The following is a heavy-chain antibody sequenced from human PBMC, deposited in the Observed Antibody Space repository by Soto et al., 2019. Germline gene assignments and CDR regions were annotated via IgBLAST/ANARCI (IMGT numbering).Heavy chain of an antibody. J-gene: IGHJ6*03. V-gene: IGHV3-33*01. Sequence: QVQLVESGGGVVQPGRSLRLSCAASGFTFSSYGMHWVRQAPGKGLEWVAVIWYDGSNKYYAASVKGRFTISRDTSKNTLYLQMNSLRAEDTAVYYCARGPDCSSTSCYAYYYYYYYMDVWGKGTTVTVSS. D-gene: IGHD2-2*01. CDR3: ARGPDCSSTSCYAYYYYYYYMDV. CDR2: IWYDGSNK. CDR1: GFTFSSYG.